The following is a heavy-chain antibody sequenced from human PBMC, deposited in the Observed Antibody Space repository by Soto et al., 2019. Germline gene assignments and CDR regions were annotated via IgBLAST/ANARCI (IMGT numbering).Heavy chain of an antibody. J-gene: IGHJ5*02. Sequence: QVQLVQSGAEVKKPGSSVKVSCKASGGTFSSYTISWVRQAPGQGLEWMGRIIPILGIANYAQKFQGRVTITADKSTSTAYMELSSLRSEDTAVYYCAIESVVVVAATELGFDPWGQGTLVTVSS. V-gene: IGHV1-69*02. CDR3: AIESVVVVAATELGFDP. CDR2: IIPILGIA. CDR1: GGTFSSYT. D-gene: IGHD2-15*01.